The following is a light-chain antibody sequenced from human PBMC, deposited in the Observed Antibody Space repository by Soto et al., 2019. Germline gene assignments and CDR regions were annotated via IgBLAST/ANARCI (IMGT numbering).Light chain of an antibody. CDR2: RNN. J-gene: IGLJ1*01. CDR1: SSNIGTNY. V-gene: IGLV1-47*01. Sequence: QSVLTQPPSASGTPGQRVTISCSGSSSNIGTNYIYWYQQLPGTAPKLLIYRNNQRPSGVPDRFSGSKSGTSASLAITGLQAEDEADYYCQSYDSSTHYVFGTGTKVTVL. CDR3: QSYDSSTHYV.